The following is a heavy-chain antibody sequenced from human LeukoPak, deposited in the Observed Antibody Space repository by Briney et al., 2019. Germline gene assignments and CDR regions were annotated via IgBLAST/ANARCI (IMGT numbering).Heavy chain of an antibody. CDR2: ISYDGSNK. V-gene: IGHV3-30-3*01. D-gene: IGHD3-9*01. Sequence: PGGSLRLSCAASGFSFNSYAFHWVRQAPGKGLEWVAVISYDGSNKYYADSVKGRFTISRDNSKNTVYLQMNSLRAEDTAVYYCARKGRYFDGFDIWGQGTMVTV. CDR1: GFSFNSYA. CDR3: ARKGRYFDGFDI. J-gene: IGHJ3*02.